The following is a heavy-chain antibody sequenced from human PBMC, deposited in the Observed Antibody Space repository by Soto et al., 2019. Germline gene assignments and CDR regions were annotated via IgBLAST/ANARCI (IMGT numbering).Heavy chain of an antibody. J-gene: IGHJ4*02. CDR3: ARDGTLYDSSAYYYVY. CDR1: GGTFSRYA. CDR2: IIPVFGKA. V-gene: IGHV1-69*13. Sequence: ASVKVSCKASGGTFSRYAINWLRQAPGQGLEWMGGIIPVFGKANYAQKFQGRVTITADESTTTGYMELRSLTSEDTAVYYCARDGTLYDSSAYYYVYWGQGTLVTVSS. D-gene: IGHD3-22*01.